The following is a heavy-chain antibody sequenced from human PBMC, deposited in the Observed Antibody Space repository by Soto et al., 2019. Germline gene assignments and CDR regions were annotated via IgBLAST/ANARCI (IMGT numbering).Heavy chain of an antibody. CDR1: GFTFSSYW. D-gene: IGHD6-19*01. V-gene: IGHV3-74*01. Sequence: EVQLVESGGGLVQPGGPLRLSCAASGFTFSSYWMHWVRQDPAKGLVWVSRINSDGSSTSYADSVKGRFTISRDNAKNTLYLQMNSLRAEDTAVYYCAVAVAGPTAIGYWGQGTLVTVSS. J-gene: IGHJ4*02. CDR2: INSDGSST. CDR3: AVAVAGPTAIGY.